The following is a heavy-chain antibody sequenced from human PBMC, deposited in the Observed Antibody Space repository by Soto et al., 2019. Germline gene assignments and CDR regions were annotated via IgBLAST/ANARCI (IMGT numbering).Heavy chain of an antibody. Sequence: PSETLSLTCTVSGGSISSYYWSWIRQPPGKGLEWIRYIYYSGSTNYNPSLKSRDSISVDTSKNQFSLKLSSVTAAGTAVYYCAREKRCSRGSCSYYYCGMGVCGQGTTVTFSS. CDR1: GGSISSYY. V-gene: IGHV4-59*01. J-gene: IGHJ6*01. D-gene: IGHD2-15*01. CDR3: AREKRCSRGSCSYYYCGMGV. CDR2: IYYSGST.